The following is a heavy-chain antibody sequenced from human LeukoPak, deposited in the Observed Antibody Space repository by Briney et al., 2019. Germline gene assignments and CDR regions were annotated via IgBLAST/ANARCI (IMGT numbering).Heavy chain of an antibody. J-gene: IGHJ6*02. CDR3: ARAPKEWLRLGYYYYGMDA. Sequence: SETLSLTCAVYGGSFSGYYWSWIRQPPGKGLEWIGEINHSGSTNYNPSLKSRVTISVDTSKNQFSLKLSSVTAADTAVYYCARAPKEWLRLGYYYYGMDAWGQGTTVTVSS. D-gene: IGHD5-12*01. CDR2: INHSGST. CDR1: GGSFSGYY. V-gene: IGHV4-34*01.